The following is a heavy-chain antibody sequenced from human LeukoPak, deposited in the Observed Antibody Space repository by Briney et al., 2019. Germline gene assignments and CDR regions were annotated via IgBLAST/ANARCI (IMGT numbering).Heavy chain of an antibody. V-gene: IGHV4-4*07. CDR2: IYTSGST. D-gene: IGHD3-22*01. CDR3: ARAKRGSGYYDY. Sequence: SETLSLTCTVSGGSISSYYWSWIRQPAGKGLEWIGRIYTSGSTNYNPSLKSRVTISVDKSKNQFSLKPSSVTAADTAVYYCARAKRGSGYYDYWGQGTLVTASS. CDR1: GGSISSYY. J-gene: IGHJ4*02.